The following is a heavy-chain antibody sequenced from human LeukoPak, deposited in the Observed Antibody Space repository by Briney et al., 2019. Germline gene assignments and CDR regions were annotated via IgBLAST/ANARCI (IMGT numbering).Heavy chain of an antibody. V-gene: IGHV4-59*11. J-gene: IGHJ4*02. CDR3: ARGVFGAYFDL. CDR2: VENYGRT. Sequence: SETLSLTRTVSSGSISSHYWSWIRQPPGKGLEWIGYVENYGRTECIPSLQSRVTLSVDTSKNQFSLKLNSVTAADTAVYYCARGVFGAYFDLWGQGTLVTVSS. CDR1: SGSISSHY. D-gene: IGHD3-10*01.